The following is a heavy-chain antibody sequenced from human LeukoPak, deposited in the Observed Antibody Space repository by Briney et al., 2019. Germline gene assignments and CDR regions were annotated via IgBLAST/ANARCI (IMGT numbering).Heavy chain of an antibody. CDR1: GGSISSYY. J-gene: IGHJ2*01. V-gene: IGHV4-4*07. Sequence: SETLSLTCTVSGGSISSYYWSWIRQPAGKGLEWIGRIYTSGSTNYNPSLKSRVTISVDTSKNQFSLKLSSVTAADTAVYYCAREGTLRFLEGGYFDLWGRGTLVTVSS. CDR3: AREGTLRFLEGGYFDL. D-gene: IGHD3-3*01. CDR2: IYTSGST.